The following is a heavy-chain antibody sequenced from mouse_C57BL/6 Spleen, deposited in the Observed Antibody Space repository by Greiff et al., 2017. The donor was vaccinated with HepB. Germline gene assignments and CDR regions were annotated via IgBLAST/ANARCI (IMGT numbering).Heavy chain of an antibody. D-gene: IGHD3-1*01. CDR1: GYTFTSYW. CDR3: ARPRGARDWFAY. J-gene: IGHJ3*01. Sequence: QVQLQQPGAELVRPGSSVKLSCKASGYTFTSYWMHWVKQRPIQGLEWIGNIDPSDSETHYNQKFKDKATLTVDKSSSTAYMQLSSLTSEDSAVYYCARPRGARDWFAYWGQGTLVTVSA. V-gene: IGHV1-52*01. CDR2: IDPSDSET.